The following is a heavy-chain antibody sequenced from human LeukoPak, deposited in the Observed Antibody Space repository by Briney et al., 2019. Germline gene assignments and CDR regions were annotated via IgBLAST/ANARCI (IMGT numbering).Heavy chain of an antibody. CDR1: GGSISSGGYY. J-gene: IGHJ3*02. CDR3: ARHYYDSSGYYYLKGAFDI. D-gene: IGHD3-22*01. V-gene: IGHV4-31*03. Sequence: SETLSLTCTVSGGSISSGGYYWSWIRQHPGKGLEWIVYIYYSGSTYYNPSLKSRVTISVDTSKNQFSLKLSSVTAADTAVYYCARHYYDSSGYYYLKGAFDIWGQGTMVTVSS. CDR2: IYYSGST.